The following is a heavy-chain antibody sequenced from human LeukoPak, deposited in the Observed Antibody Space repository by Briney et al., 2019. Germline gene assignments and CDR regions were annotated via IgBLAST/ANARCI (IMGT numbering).Heavy chain of an antibody. J-gene: IGHJ3*02. CDR2: IYTGGNT. Sequence: EGSLRLSCAASGFTVSSNYMNWVRQAPGKGLEWVSVIYTGGNTYYADSVKGRFTISRDNSKNTLYLQRHSLRAEDTAVYYCASPSSGQSFDIWGQGTMVTVSS. V-gene: IGHV3-53*01. CDR1: GFTVSSNY. D-gene: IGHD6-19*01. CDR3: ASPSSGQSFDI.